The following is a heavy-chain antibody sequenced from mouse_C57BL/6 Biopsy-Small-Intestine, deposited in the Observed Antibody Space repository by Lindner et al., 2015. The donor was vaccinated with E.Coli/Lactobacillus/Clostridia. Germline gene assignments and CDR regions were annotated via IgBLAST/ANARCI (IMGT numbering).Heavy chain of an antibody. CDR1: GFNIKDCY. Sequence: VQLQESGAELVKPGASVKLSCTASGFNIKDCYMHWVKQRTEQGLEWIGRIDPEDGETKYAPKFQNMATITTDTSSNTAYLQFSSLTSEDTAVYYCARDYYGSPFDYWGQGTTLTVSS. J-gene: IGHJ2*01. CDR3: ARDYYGSPFDY. CDR2: IDPEDGET. D-gene: IGHD1-1*01. V-gene: IGHV14-2*01.